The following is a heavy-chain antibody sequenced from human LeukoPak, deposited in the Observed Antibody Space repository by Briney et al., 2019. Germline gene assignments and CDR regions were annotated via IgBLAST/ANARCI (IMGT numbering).Heavy chain of an antibody. Sequence: ASVKVSCKVSGYTLTELSMHWVRQAPGKGLEWMGVFDPEDGETIYAQKFQGRVTMTEDTSTDTAYMELSSLRSEDTAVYYCATLPYGGNSKEAFDIWGQGTMVTVSS. CDR2: FDPEDGET. CDR3: ATLPYGGNSKEAFDI. V-gene: IGHV1-24*01. CDR1: GYTLTELS. D-gene: IGHD4-23*01. J-gene: IGHJ3*02.